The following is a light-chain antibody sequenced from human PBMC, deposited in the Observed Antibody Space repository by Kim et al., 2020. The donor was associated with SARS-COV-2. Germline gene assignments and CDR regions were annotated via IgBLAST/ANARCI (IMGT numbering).Light chain of an antibody. V-gene: IGLV3-21*04. Sequence: PGKTARITCGGNNIGSKSVHWYQQKPGQAPVLVIYYESDRPSGIPERFSGSNSGNTATLTISRVEAGDEADYYCQVWDSSSDLNWVFGGGTQLTVL. CDR2: YES. J-gene: IGLJ3*02. CDR1: NIGSKS. CDR3: QVWDSSSDLNWV.